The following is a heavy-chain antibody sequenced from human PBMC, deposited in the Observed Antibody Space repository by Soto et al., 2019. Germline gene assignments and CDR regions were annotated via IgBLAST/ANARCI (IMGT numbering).Heavy chain of an antibody. V-gene: IGHV3-48*01. CDR3: AREVDSGYDYYYYYMDV. J-gene: IGHJ6*03. D-gene: IGHD5-12*01. CDR1: GFTFSSYS. Sequence: EVQLVESGGGLVQPGGSLRLSCAASGFTFSSYSMNWVRQAPGKGLEWVSYISSSSSTIYYADSVKGRFTISRDNAKNSLYLQMNSLRAEDTAVYYCAREVDSGYDYYYYYMDVWGKGTTVTVSS. CDR2: ISSSSSTI.